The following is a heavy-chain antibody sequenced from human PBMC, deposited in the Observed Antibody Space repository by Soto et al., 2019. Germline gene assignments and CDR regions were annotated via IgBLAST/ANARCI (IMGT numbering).Heavy chain of an antibody. V-gene: IGHV3-23*01. Sequence: EVQLLESGGGLVQPGGPLRLSCAASGFTFSSYAMSWVRQAPGKGLEWVSVISGSGDSKYYADSVKGRFTISRDNSKNTLYLQMNSLRVEDTAVYYCAKRAYGSDFDYWGQGTLVTVSS. J-gene: IGHJ4*02. CDR1: GFTFSSYA. CDR3: AKRAYGSDFDY. CDR2: ISGSGDSK. D-gene: IGHD3-10*01.